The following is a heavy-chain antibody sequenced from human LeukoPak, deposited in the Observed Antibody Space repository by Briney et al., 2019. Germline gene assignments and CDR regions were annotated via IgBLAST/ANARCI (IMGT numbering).Heavy chain of an antibody. J-gene: IGHJ4*02. D-gene: IGHD6-19*01. CDR1: GGSISSSSYY. CDR2: IYYSGST. Sequence: SETLSLTCTVSGGSISSSSYYWGWIRQPPGKGLEWIGSIYYSGSTYYNPSLKSRVTISVDTSKIQFSLKLSSVTAADTAVYYCARHLEAEYYFDYWGQGTLVTVSS. CDR3: ARHLEAEYYFDY. V-gene: IGHV4-39*01.